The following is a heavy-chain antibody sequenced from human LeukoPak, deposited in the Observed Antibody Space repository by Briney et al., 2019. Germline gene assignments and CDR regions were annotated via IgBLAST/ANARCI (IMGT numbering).Heavy chain of an antibody. CDR1: GYTFTSYG. J-gene: IGHJ6*03. CDR3: ARDFEVYYYYYYMDV. V-gene: IGHV1-18*01. Sequence: ASVKVSCKASGYTFTSYGISWVRQAPGQGLEWMGWISAYNGNTNYAQKLQGRVTMTTDTSTSTAYMELRSLRSDDTAVYYCARDFEVYYYYYYMDVWGKGTTVTVSS. CDR2: ISAYNGNT.